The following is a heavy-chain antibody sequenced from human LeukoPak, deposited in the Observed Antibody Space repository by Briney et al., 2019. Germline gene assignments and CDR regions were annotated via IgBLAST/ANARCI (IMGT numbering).Heavy chain of an antibody. D-gene: IGHD3-22*01. J-gene: IGHJ3*02. CDR1: GGSFSGYY. CDR3: ARIYDGLPRNRRPGAFDI. CDR2: INHSGST. Sequence: PSETLSLTCAVYGGSFSGYYWSWIRQPPGKGLEWIGEINHSGSTNYNPSLKSRVTISVDTSKNQFSLKLSSVTAADTAVYYCARIYDGLPRNRRPGAFDIWGQGTMVTVSS. V-gene: IGHV4-34*01.